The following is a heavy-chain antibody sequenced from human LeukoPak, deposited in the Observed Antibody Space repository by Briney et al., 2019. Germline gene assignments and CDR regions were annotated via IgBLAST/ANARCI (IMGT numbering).Heavy chain of an antibody. D-gene: IGHD6-13*01. Sequence: PSQTLSLTCTVSGGSISSGDYYWSWIRQPPGKGLEWIGYIYYSGSTYYNPSLKSRVTISVDTSKNQFSLKLSSVTAADTAVYYCARVRGSSWYFAFDPWGQGTLVTVSS. CDR1: GGSISSGDYY. CDR3: ARVRGSSWYFAFDP. V-gene: IGHV4-30-4*08. J-gene: IGHJ5*02. CDR2: IYYSGST.